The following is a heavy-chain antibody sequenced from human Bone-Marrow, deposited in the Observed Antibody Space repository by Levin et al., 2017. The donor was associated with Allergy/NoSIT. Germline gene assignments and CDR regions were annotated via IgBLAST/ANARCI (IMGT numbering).Heavy chain of an antibody. CDR2: MWSDGSSQ. D-gene: IGHD3-10*01. CDR3: ATELGHGSGSYVFDY. J-gene: IGHJ4*02. Sequence: GGSLRLSCAASGFTFSTYDIHWVRQAPGKGLEWVAAMWSDGSSQYYADSVKGRFTISRDNSKNTLFLQMNSLRAEDTAVYYCATELGHGSGSYVFDYWGQGTLVTVSS. CDR1: GFTFSTYD. V-gene: IGHV3-33*01.